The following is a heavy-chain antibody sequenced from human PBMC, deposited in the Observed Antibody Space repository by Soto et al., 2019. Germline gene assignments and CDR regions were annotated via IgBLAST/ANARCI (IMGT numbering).Heavy chain of an antibody. CDR3: ARDGLPGIAAAGPVAFDI. CDR2: ISSSGSTI. D-gene: IGHD6-13*01. V-gene: IGHV3-11*01. Sequence: GGSLRLSCAASGFTFSYYYMSWIRQAPGKGLEWVSYISSSGSTIYYADSVKGRFTISRDNAKNSLYLQMNSLRAEDTAVYYCARDGLPGIAAAGPVAFDIWGQGTMVTVSS. CDR1: GFTFSYYY. J-gene: IGHJ3*02.